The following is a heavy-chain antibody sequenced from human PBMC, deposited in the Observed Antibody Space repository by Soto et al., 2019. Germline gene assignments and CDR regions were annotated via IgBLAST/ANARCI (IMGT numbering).Heavy chain of an antibody. J-gene: IGHJ4*02. CDR3: AKDGRGSGSHYNSFGY. D-gene: IGHD3-10*01. CDR1: GFTVGNNY. CDR2: IYSTGTT. Sequence: EGQLVESGGGLIQPGGSLKLSCAASGFTVGNNYMSWVRQAPGKGLEWVSLIYSTGTTKYADSVKGRFTVSRDNAKNTLYLKMNSLRAEDTAVYYCAKDGRGSGSHYNSFGYWGQGTLVTVSS. V-gene: IGHV3-53*01.